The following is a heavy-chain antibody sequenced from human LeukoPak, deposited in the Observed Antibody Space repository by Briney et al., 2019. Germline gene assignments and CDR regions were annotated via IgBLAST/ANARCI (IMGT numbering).Heavy chain of an antibody. D-gene: IGHD4-23*01. J-gene: IGHJ4*02. Sequence: SETLSLTCTVSGGSISSYYWSWIRQPPGKGLEWIGYIYYSGSTNYNPSLKSRVTISVDTSKNQSSLKLSSVTAADTAVYYCASIHTHGSNYYFDYWGQGTLVTVSS. CDR1: GGSISSYY. CDR3: ASIHTHGSNYYFDY. CDR2: IYYSGST. V-gene: IGHV4-59*01.